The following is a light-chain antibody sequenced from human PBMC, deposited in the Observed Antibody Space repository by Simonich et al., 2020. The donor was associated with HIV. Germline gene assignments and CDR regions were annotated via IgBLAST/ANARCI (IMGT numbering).Light chain of an antibody. V-gene: IGKV4-1*01. CDR2: WAS. CDR3: QQYYSTPIT. Sequence: DIVMTQSPDSLGVSLGERATIHCKSSQSVLYSSNNKNYLAWYQQKPGKPPKLLIYWASTRESGVPDRFSGGGSGTDFTLTISSLQAEDVAVYYCQQYYSTPITFGQGTRLEIK. J-gene: IGKJ5*01. CDR1: QSVLYSSNNKNY.